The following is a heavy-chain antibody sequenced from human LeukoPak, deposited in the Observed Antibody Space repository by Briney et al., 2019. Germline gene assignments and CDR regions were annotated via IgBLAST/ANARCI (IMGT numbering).Heavy chain of an antibody. CDR2: ISYDGSNK. D-gene: IGHD1-7*01. Sequence: GGSLRLSCAASGFTFSSYGMHWVRQAPGKGLEWVAVISYDGSNKYYADSVKGRFTISRDNSKNTLYLQMSSLRAEGTAVYYCAKDAKLHPFDYWGQGTLVTVSS. CDR3: AKDAKLHPFDY. J-gene: IGHJ4*02. V-gene: IGHV3-30*18. CDR1: GFTFSSYG.